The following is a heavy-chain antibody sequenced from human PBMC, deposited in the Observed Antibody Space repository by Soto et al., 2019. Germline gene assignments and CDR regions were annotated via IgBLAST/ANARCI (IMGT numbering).Heavy chain of an antibody. CDR1: GGSFSGYY. D-gene: IGHD6-13*01. J-gene: IGHJ4*03. V-gene: IGHV4-34*01. Sequence: SETLSLTCAVYGGSFSGYYWSWIRQPPGKGLEWIGEINHSGSTNYNPSLKSRVTISVDTSKNQFSLKLSSVTAADTAVYYCARIPSIAAYDYWGQGTTVTVSS. CDR3: ARIPSIAAYDY. CDR2: INHSGST.